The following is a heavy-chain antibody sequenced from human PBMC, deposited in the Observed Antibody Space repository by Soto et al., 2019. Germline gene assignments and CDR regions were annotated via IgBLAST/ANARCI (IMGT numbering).Heavy chain of an antibody. CDR2: INNDGSTT. D-gene: IGHD3-16*01. V-gene: IGHV3-74*01. CDR1: GFTLSTYW. CDR3: ARVARGAWGVFDP. J-gene: IGHJ5*02. Sequence: EVQLVESGGGLVQPGGSLRLSCAASGFTLSTYWMHWVRQAPGKGLVWVSRINNDGSTTNYADAVKGRFTISRDNAKNTLYLQMNSLTAEDTAVYYCARVARGAWGVFDPWGQGTLVTVSS.